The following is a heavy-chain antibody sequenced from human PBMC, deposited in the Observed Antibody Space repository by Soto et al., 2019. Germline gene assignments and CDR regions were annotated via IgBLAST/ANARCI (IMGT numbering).Heavy chain of an antibody. D-gene: IGHD1-7*01. CDR3: ASRDPGTSFDY. Sequence: SETLSLTCAVSGGSFTSNNWWTWVRQPPGQGLEWIGEIYRTGSTNYNPSLKSRVTISLDKSENQYSLKVTSLTAADTAVYYCASRDPGTSFDYWGQGTLVTVSS. V-gene: IGHV4-4*02. CDR1: GGSFTSNNW. CDR2: IYRTGST. J-gene: IGHJ4*02.